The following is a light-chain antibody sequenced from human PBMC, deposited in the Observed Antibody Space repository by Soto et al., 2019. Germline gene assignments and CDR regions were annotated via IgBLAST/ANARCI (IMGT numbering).Light chain of an antibody. CDR3: SSYTSNSTYV. Sequence: QSALTQPPSASGSPGQSVTISCTGTSSDVGAYNYVSWYQQHPGKAPKLMIYEVSNRPSGVSNRFSGSKSGNTASLTISGLQAEDEADYYCSSYTSNSTYVFGTGTKVTVL. CDR2: EVS. CDR1: SSDVGAYNY. V-gene: IGLV2-14*01. J-gene: IGLJ1*01.